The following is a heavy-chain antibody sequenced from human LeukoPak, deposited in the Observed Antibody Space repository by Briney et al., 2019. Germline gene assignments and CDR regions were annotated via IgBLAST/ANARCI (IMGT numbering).Heavy chain of an antibody. J-gene: IGHJ6*04. CDR2: IYTSGYT. Sequence: SETLSLTCAVYGGSFSGYYWSWIRQPPGKGLEWIGYIYTSGYTNYNPSLKSRVTMSVDTSKNQFSLKVTSVTAADTAVYYCARRWDTATLDVWGKGTTVTVSS. CDR3: ARRWDTATLDV. D-gene: IGHD5-18*01. CDR1: GGSFSGYY. V-gene: IGHV4-4*08.